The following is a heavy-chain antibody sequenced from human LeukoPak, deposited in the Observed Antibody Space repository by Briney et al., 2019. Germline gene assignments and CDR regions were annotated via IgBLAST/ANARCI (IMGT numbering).Heavy chain of an antibody. Sequence: ASVKVSCKASGGTFSSYAISWVRQVPGQGLEWMGGIIPIFGTANYAQKFQGRVTITADESTNTAYMELSSLRSEDTAVYYCARDSEVRGVNLLWYWGQGTLVTVSS. CDR3: ARDSEVRGVNLLWY. CDR1: GGTFSSYA. CDR2: IIPIFGTA. V-gene: IGHV1-69*01. J-gene: IGHJ4*02. D-gene: IGHD3-10*01.